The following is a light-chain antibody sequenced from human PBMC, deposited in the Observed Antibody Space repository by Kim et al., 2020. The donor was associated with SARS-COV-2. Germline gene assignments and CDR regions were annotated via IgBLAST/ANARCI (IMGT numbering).Light chain of an antibody. V-gene: IGKV3-15*01. Sequence: EIVMTQSPATLSVSPGERATLSCRASQSVSNNLAWYQQKPGQAPRLLIYGAYTRATGIPARFSGSGSGTEFTLTISSLQSEDFAVYYCHQYHNWPWMFGPGTKVDIK. J-gene: IGKJ1*01. CDR3: HQYHNWPWM. CDR1: QSVSNN. CDR2: GAY.